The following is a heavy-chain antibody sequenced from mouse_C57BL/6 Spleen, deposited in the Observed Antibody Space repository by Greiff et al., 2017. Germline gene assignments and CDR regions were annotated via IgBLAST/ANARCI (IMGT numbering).Heavy chain of an antibody. CDR3: ARDDGRTEAMDY. V-gene: IGHV1-81*01. J-gene: IGHJ4*01. Sequence: VQLQQSGAELARPGASVKFSCKASGSTFPSYAISWVKQRTGKGLEWIGEIYPRSGNTYYNENFKGKATLTADNSSSTAYMELRSLTSEDSAVYDCARDDGRTEAMDYWGQGTSVTVSS. D-gene: IGHD1-1*01. CDR1: GSTFPSYA. CDR2: IYPRSGNT.